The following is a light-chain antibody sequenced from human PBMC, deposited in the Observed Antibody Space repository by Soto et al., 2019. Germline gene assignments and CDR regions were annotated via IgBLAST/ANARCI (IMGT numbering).Light chain of an antibody. Sequence: QSVLTQPPSASGSPGQSVTISCTGTSSDFGGYNYVSWYQQNPGKAPKLMIYEVSKRPSGVPDRFSGSKSGNTASLTVSGLQAEDEADYYCSSYAGSNNYVFGTGTKVTVL. CDR3: SSYAGSNNYV. CDR2: EVS. CDR1: SSDFGGYNY. V-gene: IGLV2-8*01. J-gene: IGLJ1*01.